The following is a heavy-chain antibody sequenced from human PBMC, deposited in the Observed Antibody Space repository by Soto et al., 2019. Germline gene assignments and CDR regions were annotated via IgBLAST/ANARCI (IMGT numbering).Heavy chain of an antibody. CDR1: GGSISSIIYY. V-gene: IGHV4-39*07. CDR2: IYHSGST. Sequence: SETLSLTCTVSGGSISSIIYYWGWIRQPPGKGLEWIGSIYHSGSTNYNPSLKSRATISLDPSKNQFSLKLTSVTAADTAVYYCARVEYQLPSSYWFDPRGRGTLVTVSS. D-gene: IGHD2-2*01. CDR3: ARVEYQLPSSYWFDP. J-gene: IGHJ5*02.